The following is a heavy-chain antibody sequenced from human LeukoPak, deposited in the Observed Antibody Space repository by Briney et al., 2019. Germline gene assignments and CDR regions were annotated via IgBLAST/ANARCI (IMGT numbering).Heavy chain of an antibody. CDR2: ISSSSYI. D-gene: IGHD4-17*01. Sequence: GGSLRLSCAASGFTFSSYSMNWVRQAPGKGLEWVSSISSSSYIYYADSVKGRFTISRDNAKNSLYLQMNSLRAEDTAVYYCARGDYGDTHAFDIWGQGTMVTVSS. J-gene: IGHJ3*02. V-gene: IGHV3-21*01. CDR3: ARGDYGDTHAFDI. CDR1: GFTFSSYS.